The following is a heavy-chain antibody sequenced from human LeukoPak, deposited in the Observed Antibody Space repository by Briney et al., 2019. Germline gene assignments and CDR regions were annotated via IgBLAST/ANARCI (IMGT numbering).Heavy chain of an antibody. V-gene: IGHV4-31*03. CDR3: ARGYYYDSSGHQA. Sequence: PSETLSLTCTVSGGSISSGGYYWSWIRQHPGKGLEWIGYIYYSGSTYYNPSLKSRVTISVDTSKNQFSLKLSSVTAADTAVYYCARGYYYDSSGHQAWGQGTLVTVSS. D-gene: IGHD3-22*01. CDR2: IYYSGST. J-gene: IGHJ5*02. CDR1: GGSISSGGYY.